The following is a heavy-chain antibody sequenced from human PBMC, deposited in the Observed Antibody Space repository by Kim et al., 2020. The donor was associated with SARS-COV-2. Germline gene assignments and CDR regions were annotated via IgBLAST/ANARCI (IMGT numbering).Heavy chain of an antibody. J-gene: IGHJ4*02. D-gene: IGHD6-13*01. V-gene: IGHV3-23*01. Sequence: YADSVKGRFTISRDNSQNTLYLQMNSLRAEDTAVYSCAKHTSTWYSAQSNWGQGTLVTVSS. CDR3: AKHTSTWYSAQSN.